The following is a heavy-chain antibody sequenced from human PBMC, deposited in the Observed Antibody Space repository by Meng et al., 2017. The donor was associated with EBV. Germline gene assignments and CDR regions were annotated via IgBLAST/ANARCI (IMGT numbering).Heavy chain of an antibody. V-gene: IGHV1-18*01. CDR3: ARDGRLYDTPSPFDY. Sequence: VQVAQSGAGLRNPGSTVRASCKASVYTFPSYGNGWVRQAPGQGLEWMGWISAYNGNTNYAQKLQGRVTMTTDTSTSTAYMELRSLRSDDTAVYYCARDGRLYDTPSPFDYWGQGTLVTVSS. J-gene: IGHJ4*02. CDR1: VYTFPSYG. D-gene: IGHD3-22*01. CDR2: ISAYNGNT.